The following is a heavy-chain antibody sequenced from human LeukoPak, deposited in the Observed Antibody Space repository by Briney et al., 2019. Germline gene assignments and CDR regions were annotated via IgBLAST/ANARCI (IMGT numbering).Heavy chain of an antibody. V-gene: IGHV1-18*01. J-gene: IGHJ4*02. Sequence: ASVKVSCKASGYTFTSYGISWVRQAPGQGLEWMGWISAYNGNTNYAQKLQGRVTMTTDTSTSTAYMELRRLRSDDTAVYYCARNGGGSIAAEEYYFDYWGQGTLVTVSS. CDR3: ARNGGGSIAAEEYYFDY. D-gene: IGHD6-13*01. CDR2: ISAYNGNT. CDR1: GYTFTSYG.